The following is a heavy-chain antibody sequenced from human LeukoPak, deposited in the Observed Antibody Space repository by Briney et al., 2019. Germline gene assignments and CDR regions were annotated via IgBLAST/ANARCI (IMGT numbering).Heavy chain of an antibody. J-gene: IGHJ4*02. V-gene: IGHV4-59*02. CDR1: GASVNDYY. Sequence: SETLSLTCTVSGASVNDYYWTWIRHTPGKGLEWIGYVHYSGSSDFNPSLKSRVTMSLASTENQLSLKVTSVTAADTAVYYCARGGWSLDFWGQGTLVTVSS. CDR3: ARGGWSLDF. CDR2: VHYSGSS.